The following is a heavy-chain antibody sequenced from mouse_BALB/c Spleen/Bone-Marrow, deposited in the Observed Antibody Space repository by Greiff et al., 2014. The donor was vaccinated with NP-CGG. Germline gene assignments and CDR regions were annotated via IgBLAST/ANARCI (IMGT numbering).Heavy chain of an antibody. CDR3: ARGDDNYPFYAMDY. CDR2: IYPGDGDT. V-gene: IGHV1-80*01. CDR1: GYAFSSYW. Sequence: VKLMESGAELVRPGSSVKISCKASGYAFSSYWMNWVKQRPGQGLEWIGQIYPGDGDTNYNGKFKGKATLTADKSSSTAYIQLSSLTSEDSAVYFCARGDDNYPFYAMDYWGQGTSVTVSS. J-gene: IGHJ4*01. D-gene: IGHD2-1*01.